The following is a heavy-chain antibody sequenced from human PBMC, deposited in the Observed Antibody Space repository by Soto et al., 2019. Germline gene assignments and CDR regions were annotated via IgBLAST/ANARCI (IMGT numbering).Heavy chain of an antibody. J-gene: IGHJ5*02. CDR2: IIPIFGTA. CDR3: ARKGGAWYYYDSSGYDNWFDP. Sequence: ASVKVSCKASGGTFSSYAISWVRQAPGQGLEWMGGIIPIFGTANYAQKFQGRVTITADESTSTAYMELSSLRSEDTAVYYCARKGGAWYYYDSSGYDNWFDPWGQGTLVTVSS. D-gene: IGHD3-22*01. V-gene: IGHV1-69*13. CDR1: GGTFSSYA.